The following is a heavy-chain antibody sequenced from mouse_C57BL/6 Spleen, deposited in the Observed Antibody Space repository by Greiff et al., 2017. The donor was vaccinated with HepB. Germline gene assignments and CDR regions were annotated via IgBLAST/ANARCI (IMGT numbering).Heavy chain of an antibody. J-gene: IGHJ4*01. CDR3: ANHYYGSSYYYAMDY. V-gene: IGHV1-7*01. D-gene: IGHD1-1*01. CDR1: GYTFTSYW. Sequence: QVQLKQSGAELAKPGASVKLSCKASGYTFTSYWMHWVKQRPGQGLEWIGYINPSSGYTKYNQKFKDKATLTADKSSSTAYMQLSSLTYEDSAVYYCANHYYGSSYYYAMDYWGQGTSVTVSS. CDR2: INPSSGYT.